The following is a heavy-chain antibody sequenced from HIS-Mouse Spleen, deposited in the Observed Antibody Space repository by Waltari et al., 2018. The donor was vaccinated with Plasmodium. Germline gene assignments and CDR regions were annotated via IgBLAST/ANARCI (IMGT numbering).Heavy chain of an antibody. D-gene: IGHD2-15*01. CDR3: ARGYCSGGSCYSAFDI. V-gene: IGHV3-66*01. Sequence: EVQLVESGGGLVQPGGSLRLSCAASGFTVSSNSMSWVRQAPGKGLEWVSVIYSGGSKYNAGSVKGRLTISRDNAKNTLYLQMNSLRAEDTAVYYCARGYCSGGSCYSAFDIWGQGTMVTVSS. CDR1: GFTVSSNS. J-gene: IGHJ3*02. CDR2: IYSGGSK.